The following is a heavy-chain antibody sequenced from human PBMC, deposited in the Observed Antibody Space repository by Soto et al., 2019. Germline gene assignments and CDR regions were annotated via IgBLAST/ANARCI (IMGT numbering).Heavy chain of an antibody. CDR3: ARGYRQSGYSSSWVFDY. J-gene: IGHJ4*02. V-gene: IGHV4-31*03. D-gene: IGHD6-13*01. CDR2: IFYSGST. CDR1: GGSINSGGYY. Sequence: QVQLQESGPGLVKPSQTLSLICTVSGGSINSGGYYWNWIRQHPGKGLEWIGYIFYSGSTYYNPFPRNRSYITAGYAGNQFSLKLGFGTCAEQAVYFCARGYRQSGYSSSWVFDYWGQGTLVNVSS.